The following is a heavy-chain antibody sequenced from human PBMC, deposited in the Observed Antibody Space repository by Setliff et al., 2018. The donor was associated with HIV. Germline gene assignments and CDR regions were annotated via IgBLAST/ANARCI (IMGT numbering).Heavy chain of an antibody. D-gene: IGHD2-21*02. CDR1: GYSIGSALS. V-gene: IGHV4-38-2*02. CDR2: LYQSGAT. J-gene: IGHJ6*03. CDR3: AREGWGLLRESHYYYYMDV. Sequence: SSETLSLTCAVSGYSIGSALSWGWIRRPPGKGLEWLGTLYQSGATFYKPSLKSRVTISMDTSKNQFSLKLSSVTAADTAVYYCAREGWGLLRESHYYYYMDVWGKGTTVTVSS.